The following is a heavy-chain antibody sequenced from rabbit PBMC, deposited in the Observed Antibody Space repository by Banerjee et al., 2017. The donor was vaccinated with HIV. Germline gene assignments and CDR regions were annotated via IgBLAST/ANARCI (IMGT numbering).Heavy chain of an antibody. CDR2: INTGSGDT. CDR1: GFSFSSGYY. V-gene: IGHV1S45*01. Sequence: QEQLVESGGDLVKPGASLTLTCTASGFSFSSGYYMCWVRQAPGKGLEWIGYINTGSGDTNYASWAKGRFTISRTSSTTVTLQMTSLTAADTATYFCARGGNLWGPGTLVTVS. CDR3: ARGGNL. J-gene: IGHJ4*01.